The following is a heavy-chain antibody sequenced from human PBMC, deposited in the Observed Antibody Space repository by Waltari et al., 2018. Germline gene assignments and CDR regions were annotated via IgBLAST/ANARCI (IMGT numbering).Heavy chain of an antibody. CDR2: ISSSSSYI. Sequence: EVQLVESGGGLVKPGGPLRFSCAASGFPFSSYSRTCARQAPGKGLEWVSSISSSSSYIYYADSVKGRFTISRDNAKNSLYLQMNSLRAEDTAVYYCASHSGYGDSFDYWGQGTLVTVSS. V-gene: IGHV3-21*01. CDR1: GFPFSSYS. D-gene: IGHD5-12*01. CDR3: ASHSGYGDSFDY. J-gene: IGHJ4*02.